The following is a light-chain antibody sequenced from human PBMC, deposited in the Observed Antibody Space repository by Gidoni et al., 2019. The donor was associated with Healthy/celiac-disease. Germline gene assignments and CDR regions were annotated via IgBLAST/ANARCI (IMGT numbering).Light chain of an antibody. V-gene: IGLV1-47*01. CDR3: AAWDDSLSGPV. CDR1: SSNIGSNY. CDR2: RNN. J-gene: IGLJ2*01. Sequence: QSVLTQPPSASGTPGQRVTISCSGSSSNIGSNYVYWYKQLPGTAPKLLIYRNNQRPSGVPDRFSGSKSGTSASLAISGLRSEDEADYNCAAWDDSLSGPVFGGGTKLTVL.